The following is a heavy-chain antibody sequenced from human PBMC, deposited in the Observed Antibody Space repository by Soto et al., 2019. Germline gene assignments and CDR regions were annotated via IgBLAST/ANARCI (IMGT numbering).Heavy chain of an antibody. J-gene: IGHJ3*02. V-gene: IGHV4-39*01. CDR3: ARGRGEIIVVVPAAMFSGDAFDI. D-gene: IGHD2-2*01. CDR1: GGSISSSSYY. CDR2: IYYSGST. Sequence: SETLSLTCTVSGGSISSSSYYWGWIRQPPGKGLEWIGSIYYSGSTYYNPSLKSRVTISVDTSKSQFSLKLSSVTAADTAVYYCARGRGEIIVVVPAAMFSGDAFDIWGQGTMVTVS.